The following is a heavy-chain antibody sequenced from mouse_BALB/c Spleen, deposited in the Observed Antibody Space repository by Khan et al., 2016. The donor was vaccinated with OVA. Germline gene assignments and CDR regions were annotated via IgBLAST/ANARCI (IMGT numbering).Heavy chain of an antibody. CDR2: VSTGGHST. CDR3: ARLAYYYDSEGFAY. J-gene: IGHJ3*01. CDR1: GFTFSTYG. Sequence: EVELVESGGDIVKPGGSLKLSCAASGFTFSTYGMSWVRQTPDKSLEWVATVSTGGHSTYYTDTVKGRFTISRDNDKKTLYLQMSSLTHEDTTMFCAARLAYYYDSEGFAYWGQGTLVTVSA. V-gene: IGHV5-6*01. D-gene: IGHD1-1*01.